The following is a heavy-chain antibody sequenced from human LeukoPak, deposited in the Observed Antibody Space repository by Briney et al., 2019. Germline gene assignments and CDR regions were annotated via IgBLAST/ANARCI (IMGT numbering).Heavy chain of an antibody. CDR1: GGSISSGGYY. CDR2: IYYSGST. J-gene: IGHJ4*02. V-gene: IGHV4-31*03. CDR3: AREGRGAVAGIGY. Sequence: SETLSLTCTVSGGSISSGGYYWSWIRQHPGKGLEWIGYIYYSGSTYYSPSLKSRVTISVDTSKNQFSLKLSSVTAADTAVYYCAREGRGAVAGIGYWGQGTLVTVSS. D-gene: IGHD6-19*01.